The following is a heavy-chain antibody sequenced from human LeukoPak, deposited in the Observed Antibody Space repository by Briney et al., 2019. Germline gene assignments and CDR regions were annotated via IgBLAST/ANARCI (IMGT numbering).Heavy chain of an antibody. V-gene: IGHV1-69*05. CDR2: IIPIFGTA. Sequence: SVKVSCKASGGTFSSYAISWVRQAPGQGLEWMGGIIPIFGTANYAQKFQGRVTITTDESTSTAYMELSSLRSEDTAVYYCARRGAWRDSSGYAPFDYWGQGTLVTVSS. J-gene: IGHJ4*02. CDR1: GGTFSSYA. D-gene: IGHD3-22*01. CDR3: ARRGAWRDSSGYAPFDY.